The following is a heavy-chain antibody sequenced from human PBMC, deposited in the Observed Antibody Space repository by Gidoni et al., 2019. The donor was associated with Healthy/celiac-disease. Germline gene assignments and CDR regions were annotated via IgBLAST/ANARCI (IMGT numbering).Heavy chain of an antibody. V-gene: IGHV3-23*01. CDR2: VSAGVGST. Sequence: EVQLLGSGGGSVQPGDSLSLSCASSGLNFSSYVMTWARQAPGKGLEWGSVVSAGVGSTYYADSVKGRFTISRDNSKNTLYLQMNSLRAEDTALYYCVKANVELWSPFDSWGQGTLVTVSS. CDR3: VKANVELWSPFDS. CDR1: GLNFSSYV. J-gene: IGHJ4*02. D-gene: IGHD2-21*01.